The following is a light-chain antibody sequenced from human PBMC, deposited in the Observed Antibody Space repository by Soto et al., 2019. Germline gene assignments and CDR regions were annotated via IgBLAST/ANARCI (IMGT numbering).Light chain of an antibody. Sequence: DIQMTQSPSSVSASVGDRVTITCRASQGISSWLAWYQQKPGKAPKLLIYAASSLQSGVPSRFSGSEYGTAFTLPSGSLQPEEFATYHCHQANTFPPTIGQGTKLEIK. CDR2: AAS. CDR1: QGISSW. J-gene: IGKJ2*01. CDR3: HQANTFPPT. V-gene: IGKV1-12*01.